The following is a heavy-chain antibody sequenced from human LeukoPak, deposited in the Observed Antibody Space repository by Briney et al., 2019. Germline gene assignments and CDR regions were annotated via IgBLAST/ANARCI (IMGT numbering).Heavy chain of an antibody. CDR2: IRYDESDK. D-gene: IGHD2/OR15-2a*01. V-gene: IGHV3-30*02. CDR1: GFTFRNYG. CDR3: AKNMNYYYMDV. Sequence: PGGSLRLSCVASGFTFRNYGMHWVRQAPGKGLEWVAFIRYDESDKYYADSVKGRFTISRDNSKNTLYVQMNSLRAEDTAMYYCAKNMNYYYMDVWGTGTTVNVSS. J-gene: IGHJ6*03.